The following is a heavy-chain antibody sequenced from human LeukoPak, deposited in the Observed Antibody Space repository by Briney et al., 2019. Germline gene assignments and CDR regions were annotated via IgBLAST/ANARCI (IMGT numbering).Heavy chain of an antibody. Sequence: SETLSLTCTVSGGSISSSSYYWGWIRQPPGKGLEWIGSIYYSGSTYYNPSLKSRVTISVDTSKNQFSLKLSSVTAADTAVYYCARNKYYYGSGNYGVPNWFDPWGQGTLVTVSS. V-gene: IGHV4-39*07. CDR1: GGSISSSSYY. D-gene: IGHD3-10*01. CDR2: IYYSGST. CDR3: ARNKYYYGSGNYGVPNWFDP. J-gene: IGHJ5*02.